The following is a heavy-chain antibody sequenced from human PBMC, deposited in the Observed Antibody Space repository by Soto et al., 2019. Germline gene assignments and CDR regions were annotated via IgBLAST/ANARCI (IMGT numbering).Heavy chain of an antibody. CDR1: GGSITTNY. Sequence: QVQLQESGPGLVKPSETLSLTCTVSGGSITTNYWTWIRQPPGKPLEWIGNVYDSGSTNYNPSLRSRVTISIDTSKNQFSLNLKSVTAADTAVSHCATGTGWLPTDWGQGTLVTVSS. V-gene: IGHV4-59*01. D-gene: IGHD5-12*01. J-gene: IGHJ4*02. CDR2: VYDSGST. CDR3: ATGTGWLPTD.